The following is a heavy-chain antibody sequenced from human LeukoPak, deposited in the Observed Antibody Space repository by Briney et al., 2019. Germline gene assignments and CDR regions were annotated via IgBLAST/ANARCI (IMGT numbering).Heavy chain of an antibody. J-gene: IGHJ4*02. CDR2: ISWNSGSI. Sequence: GRSLRLSCAASGFTFDDYAMHWVRQAPGKGLEWVSGISWNSGSIGYADSVKGRFTISRDNSKNTLYLQMNSLRAEDTAVYYCAKVTTVTTDDYWGQGTLVTVSS. CDR1: GFTFDDYA. V-gene: IGHV3-9*01. D-gene: IGHD4-17*01. CDR3: AKVTTVTTDDY.